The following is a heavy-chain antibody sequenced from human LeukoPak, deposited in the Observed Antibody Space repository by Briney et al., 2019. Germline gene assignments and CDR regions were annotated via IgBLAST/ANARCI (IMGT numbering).Heavy chain of an antibody. V-gene: IGHV3-7*01. CDR3: AKLAKYFYGAETFYFFEH. CDR2: IKQDGTEK. D-gene: IGHD3-10*01. CDR1: GFSFTTYW. J-gene: IGHJ4*02. Sequence: GGSLRLSCAASGFSFTTYWMSWVRQAPGKGLEWVANIKQDGTEKYYVDSVKGRFSISRDNAKNSLYLQMNSLRVEDTAVYYCAKLAKYFYGAETFYFFEHWGQGTPVTASS.